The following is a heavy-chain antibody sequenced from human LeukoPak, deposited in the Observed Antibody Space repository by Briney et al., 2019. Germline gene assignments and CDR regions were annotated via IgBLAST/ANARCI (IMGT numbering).Heavy chain of an antibody. J-gene: IGHJ6*02. D-gene: IGHD4-17*01. V-gene: IGHV1-2*02. CDR3: ARDRTTVTTGYYGMDV. Sequence: ASVKVSCKASGYTFTGYYMHWVRQAPGQGLEWMGWINPNTGVTNYAQKFQGKVTLTRDTSIITAYMELTRLRSDDTAMYYCARDRTTVTTGYYGMDVWGQGTTLTVSS. CDR2: INPNTGVT. CDR1: GYTFTGYY.